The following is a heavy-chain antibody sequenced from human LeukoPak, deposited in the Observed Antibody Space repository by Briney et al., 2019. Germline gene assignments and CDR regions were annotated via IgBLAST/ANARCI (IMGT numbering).Heavy chain of an antibody. D-gene: IGHD3-22*01. CDR1: GSTFSSYE. CDR3: TTALTYYYDTSGSWNFDY. V-gene: IGHV3-48*03. CDR2: IGSSGSTI. Sequence: GGSLRLSCAASGSTFSSYEMNWVRQAPGKGLEWVSYIGSSGSTIYYADSVKGRFTFSRDNSKNTLYLQMNSLKTEDTAVYYCTTALTYYYDTSGSWNFDYWGQGTLVTVSS. J-gene: IGHJ4*02.